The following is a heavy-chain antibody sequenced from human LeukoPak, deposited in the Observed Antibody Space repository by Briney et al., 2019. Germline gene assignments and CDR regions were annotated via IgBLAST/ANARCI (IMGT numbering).Heavy chain of an antibody. CDR1: GFTFDDYA. D-gene: IGHD3-9*01. Sequence: GRSLRLSCAASGFTFDDYAMHWVRQAPGKGLEWVSGISWNSGSIGYADSVKGRFTISRDNSKNTLYLQMNSLRAEDTAVYYCARDFDTGYQTPFDYWGQGTLVTVSS. CDR3: ARDFDTGYQTPFDY. V-gene: IGHV3-9*01. CDR2: ISWNSGSI. J-gene: IGHJ4*02.